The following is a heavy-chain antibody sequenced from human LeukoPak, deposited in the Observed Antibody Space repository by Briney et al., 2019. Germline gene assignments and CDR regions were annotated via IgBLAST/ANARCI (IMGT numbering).Heavy chain of an antibody. V-gene: IGHV3-23*01. CDR1: GFTFSSYA. CDR2: ISGGGGST. CDR3: AKVHYYDSSGYYYYYYGMDV. D-gene: IGHD3-22*01. Sequence: PGGSLRLSCAASGFTFSSYAMSWVRQAPGKGLEWVSAISGGGGSTYYADSVKGRFTVSRDNSKNTLYLQMNSLRAEDTAVYYCAKVHYYDSSGYYYYYYGMDVWGQGTTVTVSS. J-gene: IGHJ6*02.